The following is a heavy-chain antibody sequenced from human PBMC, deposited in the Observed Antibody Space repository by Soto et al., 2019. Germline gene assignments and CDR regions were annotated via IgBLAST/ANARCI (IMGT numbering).Heavy chain of an antibody. J-gene: IGHJ4*02. CDR1: GYTFTSYG. D-gene: IGHD1-26*01. CDR2: ISAYNGNT. V-gene: IGHV1-18*01. Sequence: ASVKVSCKASGYTFTSYGISWVRQAPGQGLEWMGWISAYNGNTNYAQKLQGRVTMTTDTSTSTAYMELRSLRAEDTAFYYCAKDSISDRETFNFDSWGQGTLVTVSS. CDR3: AKDSISDRETFNFDS.